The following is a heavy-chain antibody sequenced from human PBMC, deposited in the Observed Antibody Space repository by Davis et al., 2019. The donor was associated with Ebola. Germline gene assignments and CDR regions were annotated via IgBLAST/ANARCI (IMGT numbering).Heavy chain of an antibody. CDR1: GYTFTDYY. Sequence: SVKVSCKTSGYTFTDYYIHWVRQAPGQGLEWMGGIIPIFGTANYAQKFQGRVTITAGKSTSTAYMELSSLRSEDTAVYYCARGHFRFREFNQIYGMDVWGQGTTVTVSS. D-gene: IGHD3-10*01. J-gene: IGHJ6*02. CDR2: IIPIFGTA. CDR3: ARGHFRFREFNQIYGMDV. V-gene: IGHV1-69*06.